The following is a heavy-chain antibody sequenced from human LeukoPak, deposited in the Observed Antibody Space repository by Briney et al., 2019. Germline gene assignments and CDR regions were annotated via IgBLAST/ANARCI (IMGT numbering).Heavy chain of an antibody. V-gene: IGHV3-48*03. Sequence: GGSLRLSCAASGFTFSSYEMNWVRQAPGKGLEWVSYISSSGSTIYYADSVKGRFTISRDNAKNSLYLQMNSLRAEDTAVYYCVRHDYSNHIYYYYYMDVWGKGTTVTVSS. CDR3: VRHDYSNHIYYYYYMDV. D-gene: IGHD4-11*01. J-gene: IGHJ6*03. CDR2: ISSSGSTI. CDR1: GFTFSSYE.